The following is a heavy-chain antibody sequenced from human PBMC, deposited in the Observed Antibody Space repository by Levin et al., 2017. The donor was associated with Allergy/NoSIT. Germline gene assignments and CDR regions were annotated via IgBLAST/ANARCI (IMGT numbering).Heavy chain of an antibody. D-gene: IGHD6-19*01. CDR3: ARVGDRATGGWKYWYVDL. CDR1: GFTFSNSG. Sequence: GGSLRLSCVASGFTFSNSGMHWVRQAPGKGLEWVAVIWFDESNKYYADSVKGRFTISRDNSKNTMYLQMNSLRAEDTAVYYCARVGDRATGGWKYWYVDLWGRGTLVTVSS. CDR2: IWFDESNK. J-gene: IGHJ2*01. V-gene: IGHV3-33*01.